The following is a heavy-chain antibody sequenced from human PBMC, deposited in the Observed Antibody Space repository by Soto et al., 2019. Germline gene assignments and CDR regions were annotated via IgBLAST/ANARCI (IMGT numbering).Heavy chain of an antibody. CDR3: AREWAMADY. Sequence: GSLRLSCAASGFTFSSYSMNWVRQAPGKGLEWVSYISSSSSTIYYADSVKGRFTISRDNAKNSLYLQMNSLRAEDTAVYYCAREWAMADYWGQGTLVTVSS. CDR1: GFTFSSYS. V-gene: IGHV3-48*01. CDR2: ISSSSSTI. D-gene: IGHD5-18*01. J-gene: IGHJ4*02.